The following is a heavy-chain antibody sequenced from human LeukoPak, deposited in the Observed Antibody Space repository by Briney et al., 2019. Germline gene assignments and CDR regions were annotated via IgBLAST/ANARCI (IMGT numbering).Heavy chain of an antibody. CDR1: GDSISSGNYY. J-gene: IGHJ3*02. Sequence: PSETLSLTCTVSGDSISSGNYYWNWIRQPPGKGLEWIGYIYYSGSTNYNPSLKSRVTISVDTSKNQFSLRLSSVTAADTAVYYCARGNDYVWGSYPRAFDIWGQGTMVTVSS. CDR3: ARGNDYVWGSYPRAFDI. D-gene: IGHD3-16*02. CDR2: IYYSGST. V-gene: IGHV4-61*01.